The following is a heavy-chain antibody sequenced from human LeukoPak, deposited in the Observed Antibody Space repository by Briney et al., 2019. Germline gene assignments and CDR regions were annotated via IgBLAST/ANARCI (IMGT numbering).Heavy chain of an antibody. CDR2: ISSSSSFI. V-gene: IGHV3-21*01. Sequence: PGGSLRLSCAASGFTFSRYSMNRVRQAPGKGLEWVSSISSSSSFIYYADSVKGRFTISRDNAKNSLYLQMNSLRAEDTAVYYCARDPPLGSCSTISCPHLDYWGQGTLVTVSS. CDR1: GFTFSRYS. J-gene: IGHJ4*02. CDR3: ARDPPLGSCSTISCPHLDY. D-gene: IGHD2-2*01.